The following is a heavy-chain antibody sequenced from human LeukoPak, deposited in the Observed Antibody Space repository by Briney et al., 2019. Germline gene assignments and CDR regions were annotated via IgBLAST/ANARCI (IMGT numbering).Heavy chain of an antibody. D-gene: IGHD2/OR15-2a*01. V-gene: IGHV3-74*03. CDR1: GFTFSDYW. Sequence: AGGSLRLSCQASGFTFSDYWIHWVRQAPGKGLAWVSRITHGGDSAEYAGSVEGRFTTSRDNAKNTVYLQLNSLRAEDTAVYYCARDSGVSTPLDHWGQGALVTVSS. CDR2: ITHGGDSA. CDR3: ARDSGVSTPLDH. J-gene: IGHJ4*02.